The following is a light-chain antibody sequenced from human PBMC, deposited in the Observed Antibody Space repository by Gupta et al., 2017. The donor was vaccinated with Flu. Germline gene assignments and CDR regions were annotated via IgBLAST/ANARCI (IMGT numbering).Light chain of an antibody. CDR3: TQDDHCPCA. CDR2: SGR. J-gene: IGKJ1*01. Sequence: VTLRGTPAIYSHCRRSRVNSDEKSGLTWFHQRPGKAPRRLNYSGRHRGSGAPGRFSGSGSGPEFPLNIRRVEAEDFAVDYRTQDDHCPCAFGQGTKVEI. CDR1: RSRVNSDEKSG. V-gene: IGKV2-30*01.